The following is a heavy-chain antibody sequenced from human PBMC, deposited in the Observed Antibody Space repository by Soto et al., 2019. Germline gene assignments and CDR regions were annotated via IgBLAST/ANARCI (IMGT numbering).Heavy chain of an antibody. CDR1: GFTFSSYS. CDR2: IGSSSRHI. V-gene: IGHV3-21*01. J-gene: IGHJ6*02. Sequence: PGGSLRLSCAASGFTFSSYSMNWVRLAPGKGLEWVSSIGSSSRHIYYADSVKGRFTISRDNAKNSLFLQMNSLRAEDTAVYYCSRGLRNTFYFGSDGFYYPPPYYYAMDVWGQGTTVTVSS. D-gene: IGHD3-22*01. CDR3: SRGLRNTFYFGSDGFYYPPPYYYAMDV.